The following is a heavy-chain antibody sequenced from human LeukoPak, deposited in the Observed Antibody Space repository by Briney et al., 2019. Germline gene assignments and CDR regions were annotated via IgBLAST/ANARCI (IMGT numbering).Heavy chain of an antibody. CDR2: IKQDGSEK. CDR1: GFTFSRYW. V-gene: IGHV3-7*01. Sequence: GGSLRLSCAASGFTFSRYWMTWVRQAPGKGLEWVANIKQDGSEKDYVDSVKGRFTISRDNSKNTLYLQMNSLRAEDTAVYYCARVLRSSGWYYFDYWGQGTLVTVSS. CDR3: ARVLRSSGWYYFDY. D-gene: IGHD6-19*01. J-gene: IGHJ4*02.